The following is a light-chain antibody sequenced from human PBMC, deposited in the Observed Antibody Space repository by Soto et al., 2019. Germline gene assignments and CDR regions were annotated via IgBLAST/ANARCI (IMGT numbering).Light chain of an antibody. Sequence: QPVLTQPPSASGTPGQRVTISCSGSSSNIGSNTVNWYQQLPGTAPKLLIYSNNQRPSWVPDRFSGSKSGTSASLAISGLQSEDEADYYCAAWDDSLNGPVFGGGTQLTVL. CDR2: SNN. CDR3: AAWDDSLNGPV. J-gene: IGLJ7*01. CDR1: SSNIGSNT. V-gene: IGLV1-44*01.